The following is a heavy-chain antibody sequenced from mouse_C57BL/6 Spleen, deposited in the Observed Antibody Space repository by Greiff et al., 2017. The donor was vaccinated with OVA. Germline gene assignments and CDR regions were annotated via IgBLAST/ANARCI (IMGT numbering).Heavy chain of an antibody. V-gene: IGHV1-64*01. CDR2: IHPNSGST. D-gene: IGHD1-1*02. J-gene: IGHJ4*01. CDR3: ARRGNYAMDY. Sequence: QVQLQQPGAELVKPGASVKLSCKASGYTFTSYWMHWVKQRPGQGLEWIGMIHPNSGSTNYNEKSKSKATLTVDKSSSTAYMQLSSLTSEDSAVYYCARRGNYAMDYWGQGTSVTVSS. CDR1: GYTFTSYW.